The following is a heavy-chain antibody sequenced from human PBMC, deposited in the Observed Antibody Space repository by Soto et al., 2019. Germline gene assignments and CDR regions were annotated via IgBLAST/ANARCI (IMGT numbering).Heavy chain of an antibody. V-gene: IGHV4-59*01. CDR1: GGSISPYY. D-gene: IGHD6-19*01. CDR3: ARGEFRSGWYWLFDY. CDR2: IFYTGSI. J-gene: IGHJ4*02. Sequence: SETLSLTCTVSGGSISPYYWSWIRQPPGKGLEWIGYIFYTGSISYKPSLKSRVTMSVDTSKNQVSLKLSSVTAADTAVYYCARGEFRSGWYWLFDYWGQGTLVTVSS.